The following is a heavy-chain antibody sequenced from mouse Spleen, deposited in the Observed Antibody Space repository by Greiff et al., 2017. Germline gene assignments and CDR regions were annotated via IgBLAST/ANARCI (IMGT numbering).Heavy chain of an antibody. Sequence: EVNLVESGGGLVKPGGSLKLSCAASGFTFSDYGMHWVRQAPEKGLEWVAYISSGSSTIYYADTVKGRFTISRDNAKNTLFLQMTSLRSEDTAMYYCARLCDGYFDYWGQGTTLTVSS. D-gene: IGHD2-3*01. CDR3: ARLCDGYFDY. J-gene: IGHJ2*01. V-gene: IGHV5-17*01. CDR1: GFTFSDYG. CDR2: ISSGSSTI.